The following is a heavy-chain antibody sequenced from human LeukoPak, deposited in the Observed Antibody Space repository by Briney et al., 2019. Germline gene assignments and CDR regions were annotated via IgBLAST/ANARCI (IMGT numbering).Heavy chain of an antibody. Sequence: GSLRLSCAASGFSFSSYGMHWVRQAPGKGLEWVAVIWYDGSNKYYADSVKGRFTISRDNSKNTLYLQMNSLRAEDTAVYYCARVIDNWNDEIGALDYWGQGTLVTVSS. V-gene: IGHV3-33*01. D-gene: IGHD1-1*01. CDR2: IWYDGSNK. CDR1: GFSFSSYG. J-gene: IGHJ4*02. CDR3: ARVIDNWNDEIGALDY.